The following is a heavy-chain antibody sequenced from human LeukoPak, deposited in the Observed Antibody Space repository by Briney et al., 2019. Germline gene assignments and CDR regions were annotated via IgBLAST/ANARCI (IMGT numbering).Heavy chain of an antibody. D-gene: IGHD2-8*01. V-gene: IGHV3-15*01. Sequence: GGSLRLSCAASGFTLSSYAMSWVRQAPGKGLEWVGRIKSRADGGTIDYAAPVKGRFTMSRDDSKDVLYLQMDSLKAEDTAVYYCTRNSYTNSWFFYWGQGSLVTVSS. CDR2: IKSRADGGTI. CDR1: GFTLSSYA. CDR3: TRNSYTNSWFFY. J-gene: IGHJ4*02.